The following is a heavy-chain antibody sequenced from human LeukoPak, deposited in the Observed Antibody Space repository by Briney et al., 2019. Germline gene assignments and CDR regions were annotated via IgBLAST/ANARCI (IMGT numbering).Heavy chain of an antibody. J-gene: IGHJ4*02. CDR3: AAGEDY. V-gene: IGHV4-59*01. Sequence: PSETLSLTCTVSGRSISSSYWSWLRQPPGKGLEWIGYIYSIGSTNYNPYLKSRVTISVDTSKNQFSLKLTSVTAADTAVYYCAAGEDYWGQGTLVSVSS. CDR2: IYSIGST. CDR1: GRSISSSY. D-gene: IGHD3-16*01.